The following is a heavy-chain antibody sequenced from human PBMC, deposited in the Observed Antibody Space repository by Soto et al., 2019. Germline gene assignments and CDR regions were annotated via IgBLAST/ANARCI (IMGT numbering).Heavy chain of an antibody. V-gene: IGHV1-69*01. CDR3: ARVGGGSSWMGYGMDV. D-gene: IGHD6-13*01. J-gene: IGHJ6*02. CDR2: IIPIFGTA. CDR1: GGTFSSYA. Sequence: QVQLVQSGAEVKKPGSSVKVSCKASGGTFSSYAISWVRQAPGQGLEWMGGIIPIFGTANYAQKFQGGVRITADESTSTDYMELSRLRSEDTVLYYCARVGGGSSWMGYGMDVWGQGTTVTVSS.